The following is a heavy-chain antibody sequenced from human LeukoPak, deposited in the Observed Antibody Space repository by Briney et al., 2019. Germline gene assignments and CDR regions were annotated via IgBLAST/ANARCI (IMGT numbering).Heavy chain of an antibody. CDR2: IYSGGTT. V-gene: IGHV3-53*01. Sequence: PGGSLRLSCAASGFXVSSNYISWVRQAPGKGLEWVSVIYSGGTTDYADSVKGRFTISRDSSENTLHLQMNSLRAEDTAVYYCARIPKTTYFDYWGQGILVTVSS. D-gene: IGHD4-17*01. CDR3: ARIPKTTYFDY. J-gene: IGHJ4*02. CDR1: GFXVSSNY.